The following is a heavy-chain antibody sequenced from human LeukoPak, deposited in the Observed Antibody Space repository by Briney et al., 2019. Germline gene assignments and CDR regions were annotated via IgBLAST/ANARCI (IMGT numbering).Heavy chain of an antibody. D-gene: IGHD6-13*01. J-gene: IGHJ4*02. CDR3: ARGLGSSLGIDY. V-gene: IGHV4-34*01. Sequence: SETLSLTCAVYGGSFSGYYWSWIRQPPGKGLEWIGEINHSGSTNYNPSLKSRVTISVDTSKNQFSLKLSSVTAADTAVYYCARGLGSSLGIDYWGQGTPVTVSS. CDR2: INHSGST. CDR1: GGSFSGYY.